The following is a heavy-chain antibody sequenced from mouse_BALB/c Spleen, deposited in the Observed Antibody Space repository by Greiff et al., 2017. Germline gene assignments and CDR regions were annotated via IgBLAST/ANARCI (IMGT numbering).Heavy chain of an antibody. V-gene: IGHV1-80*01. CDR3: ARPSRGAMDY. CDR1: GYAFSSYW. Sequence: VKLQQSGAELVRPGSSVKISCKASGYAFSSYWMNWVKQRPGQGLEWIGQIYPGDGDTNYNGKFKGKATLTADKSSSTAYMQLSSLTSEDSAVYFCARPSRGAMDYWGQGTSVTVSS. J-gene: IGHJ4*01. CDR2: IYPGDGDT.